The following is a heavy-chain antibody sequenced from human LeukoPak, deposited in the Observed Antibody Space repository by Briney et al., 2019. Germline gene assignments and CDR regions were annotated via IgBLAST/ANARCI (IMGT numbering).Heavy chain of an antibody. CDR2: ITGSSSTI. D-gene: IGHD6-19*01. V-gene: IGHV3-48*02. CDR3: ARSGSGPNGGY. CDR1: GFTFSTYS. Sequence: GGSLRLSCAASGFTFSTYSMNWVRQAPGRGLEWVSYITGSSSTIYYADSVKGRFTISRDNAKSSQYLQMNSLRDEDTAVYYCARSGSGPNGGYWGQGTLVTVSS. J-gene: IGHJ4*02.